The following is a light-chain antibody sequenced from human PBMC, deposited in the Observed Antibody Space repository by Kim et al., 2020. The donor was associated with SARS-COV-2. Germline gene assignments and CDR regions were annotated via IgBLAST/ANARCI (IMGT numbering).Light chain of an antibody. J-gene: IGKJ1*01. CDR1: QNIGNF. CDR2: AAS. CDR3: QQTFNTPRT. Sequence: AAVGDRVTISCRASQNIGNFLNWYQQSPGKAPKLLINAASSLQRGVPSRFSGSGSGTDFTLTISSLQPDDYGSYYCQQTFNTPRTFGQGTKVDIK. V-gene: IGKV1-39*01.